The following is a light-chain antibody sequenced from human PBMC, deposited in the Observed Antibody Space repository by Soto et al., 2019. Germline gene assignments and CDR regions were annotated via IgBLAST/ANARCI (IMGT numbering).Light chain of an antibody. CDR2: GAS. Sequence: EIVLMQSPGTLSLSPGERATLSCRASQSVSSNYLAWYQQKPGQAPRLLIDGASRRATSIPDRFSGSGSGTDFTLTISRLEPEDFAVYYCQQYGTSPPLTFGGGTKVEIK. J-gene: IGKJ4*01. CDR3: QQYGTSPPLT. V-gene: IGKV3-20*01. CDR1: QSVSSNY.